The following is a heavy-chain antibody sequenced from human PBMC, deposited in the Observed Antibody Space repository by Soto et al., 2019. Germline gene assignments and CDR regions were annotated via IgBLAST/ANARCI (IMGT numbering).Heavy chain of an antibody. J-gene: IGHJ4*02. D-gene: IGHD1-1*01. CDR1: GFTVSSNY. CDR3: ARWERRSYFDY. Sequence: PGGSLRLSCAASGFTVSSNYMSWVRQAPGKGLEWVSVIYSGGSTYYADSVKGRFTISRDNSKNTLYLQMNSLRAEDTAVYYCARWERRSYFDYWGQGTLVTVSS. V-gene: IGHV3-53*01. CDR2: IYSGGST.